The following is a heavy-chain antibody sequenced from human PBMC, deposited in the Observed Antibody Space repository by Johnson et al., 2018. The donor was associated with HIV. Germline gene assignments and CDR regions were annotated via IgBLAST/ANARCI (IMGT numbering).Heavy chain of an antibody. Sequence: QVQLLESGGGVVQPGRSLRLSCAASGFTFSSYGMHWVRQAPGKGLEWVAVISYDGTKKNYADSVKGRFTISRDNSKNTLFLQMNSLRPEDTAVYYCASPPSGYDFWDGPNIFDVWGQGTMVSVAS. V-gene: IGHV3-30*03. CDR3: ASPPSGYDFWDGPNIFDV. CDR1: GFTFSSYG. CDR2: ISYDGTKK. D-gene: IGHD3-3*01. J-gene: IGHJ3*01.